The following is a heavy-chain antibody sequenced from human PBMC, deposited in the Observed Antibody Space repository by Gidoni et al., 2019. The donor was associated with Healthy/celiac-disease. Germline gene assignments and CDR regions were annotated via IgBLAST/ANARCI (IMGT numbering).Heavy chain of an antibody. CDR3: AKDAPHLTGYPRWVFDP. D-gene: IGHD3-9*01. CDR1: GFTFSSYA. V-gene: IGHV3-23*01. J-gene: IGHJ5*02. Sequence: EVQLLESGGGLVQPGGSLRLSCAASGFTFSSYAMSWVRQAPGKGLEWVSAIRGSGGSTYYADSVKGRFTISRDNSKNTLYLQMNSLRAEDTAVYYCAKDAPHLTGYPRWVFDPWGQGTLVTVSS. CDR2: IRGSGGST.